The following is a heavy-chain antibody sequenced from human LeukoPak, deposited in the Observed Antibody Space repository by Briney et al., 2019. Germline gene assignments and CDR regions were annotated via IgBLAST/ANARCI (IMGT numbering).Heavy chain of an antibody. CDR3: VKDIQLST. J-gene: IGHJ3*01. D-gene: IGHD5-24*01. CDR1: GFNFITAA. Sequence: GGSLRLSCEASGFNFITAATTWVRQAPGTGLECVSRSGSSGGSTYYACSLKGRFTISRDNSNHTLSLQMNSLRVEDTAIYYCVKDIQLSTWGLGTMVTVSS. V-gene: IGHV3-23*01. CDR2: SGSSGGST.